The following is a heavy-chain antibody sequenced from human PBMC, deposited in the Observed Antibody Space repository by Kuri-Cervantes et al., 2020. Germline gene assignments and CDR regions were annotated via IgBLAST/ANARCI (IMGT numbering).Heavy chain of an antibody. CDR1: GFAFSSYA. CDR2: IGTGGDT. V-gene: IGHV3-47*02. CDR3: ARDLGIVVVPAASA. Sequence: GGSLRLSCAASGFAFSSYALHWVRRAPGKGLEWVSAIGTGGDTYYADSVMGRFTISRDNAKNTLYLQMNSLRAEDTAVYYCARDLGIVVVPAASAWGQGTLVTVSS. J-gene: IGHJ4*02. D-gene: IGHD2-2*01.